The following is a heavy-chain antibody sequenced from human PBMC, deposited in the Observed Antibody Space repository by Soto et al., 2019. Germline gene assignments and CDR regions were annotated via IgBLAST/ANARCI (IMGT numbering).Heavy chain of an antibody. V-gene: IGHV1-8*01. J-gene: IGHJ4*02. CDR2: MNPNSGNT. Sequence: ASVKVSCKASGYTFTSYDINWVRQATGQGLEWMGWMNPNSGNTGYAQKFQGRVTMTRNTSISTAYMELSSLRSEDTAVYYCARHDYDFWSGSYYFDYWGQGTLVTVSS. CDR1: GYTFTSYD. D-gene: IGHD3-3*01. CDR3: ARHDYDFWSGSYYFDY.